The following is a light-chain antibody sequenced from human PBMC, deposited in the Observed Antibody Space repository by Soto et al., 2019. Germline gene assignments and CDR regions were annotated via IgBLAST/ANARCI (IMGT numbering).Light chain of an antibody. Sequence: EIVLTQSPATLSLSPGERATLSCRASQSVSSNLAWYQQKPGQAPRLLVFDASKRPTGIPDRFSGSGSGTDFTLAISRLEPEDFGVYYCQQYGTSPPRTFGQGTKVDIK. CDR2: DAS. J-gene: IGKJ1*01. V-gene: IGKV3-20*01. CDR3: QQYGTSPPRT. CDR1: QSVSSN.